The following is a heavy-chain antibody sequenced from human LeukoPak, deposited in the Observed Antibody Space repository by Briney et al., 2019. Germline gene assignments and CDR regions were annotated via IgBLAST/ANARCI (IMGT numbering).Heavy chain of an antibody. D-gene: IGHD1-26*01. Sequence: SGGSLRLSCAASGFTFTTYGMSWVRQAPGKGLEWVSAVSGSGHSTYYAHSVKGRFTISRDNAKNSLYLQMNSLRAEDTAAYYCARDKAVGPTLLDYWGQGTLVTVSS. CDR1: GFTFTTYG. J-gene: IGHJ4*02. CDR3: ARDKAVGPTLLDY. CDR2: VSGSGHST. V-gene: IGHV3-23*01.